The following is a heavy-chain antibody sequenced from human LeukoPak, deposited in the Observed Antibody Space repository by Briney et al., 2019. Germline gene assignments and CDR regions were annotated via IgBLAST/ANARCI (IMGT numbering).Heavy chain of an antibody. CDR2: IRSKIYTGAT. V-gene: IGHV3-49*03. Sequence: PGRSLRLSCTTSGFTFGSYGMSGFRQAPGRGLEWVSFIRSKIYTGATDYAASVKGRFVISRDDSESHAYLQLNSLKTEDTAVYYCTRNPHQHCSGVHCPSDTWGQGTLVTVSS. J-gene: IGHJ5*02. D-gene: IGHD2-15*01. CDR1: GFTFGSYG. CDR3: TRNPHQHCSGVHCPSDT.